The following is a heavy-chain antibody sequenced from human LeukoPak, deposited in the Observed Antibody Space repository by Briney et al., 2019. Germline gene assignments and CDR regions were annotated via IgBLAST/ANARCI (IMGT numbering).Heavy chain of an antibody. V-gene: IGHV3-21*04. Sequence: GGSLRLSCAASGFTFSSYTMNWVRQAPGKGLEWVSSISTSSSYIYYADSVKGRFTISRDNAKKSLFLQMNSLRAEDTAVYYCAKGREYNYGHASDNWGQGTLDTVSS. D-gene: IGHD5-18*01. CDR3: AKGREYNYGHASDN. CDR1: GFTFSSYT. CDR2: ISTSSSYI. J-gene: IGHJ4*02.